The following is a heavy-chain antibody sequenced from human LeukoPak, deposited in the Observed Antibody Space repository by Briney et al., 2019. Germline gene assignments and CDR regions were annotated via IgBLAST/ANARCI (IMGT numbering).Heavy chain of an antibody. J-gene: IGHJ4*02. CDR2: ISGSGGTT. CDR1: GFTFSSYA. V-gene: IGHV3-23*01. Sequence: PGGSLRLSCEVSGFTFSSYAMSWVRQAPGKGLEWVSAISGSGGTTNYADSVKGQLTISRDNAKNSLYLQMNSLRDEDTAPYYCARNRAYAFDYWGQGTLVTVSS. CDR3: ARNRAYAFDY. D-gene: IGHD5-12*01.